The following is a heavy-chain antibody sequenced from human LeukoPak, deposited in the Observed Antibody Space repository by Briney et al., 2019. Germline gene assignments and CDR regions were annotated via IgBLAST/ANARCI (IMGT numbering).Heavy chain of an antibody. J-gene: IGHJ4*02. CDR2: IYYNGSA. CDR3: ATLTLYYGSGSYFDY. V-gene: IGHV3-53*01. Sequence: GGSLRLSCVASGVGGDNNYMSWVRRAPGKGLECVSVIYYNGSASYADSVKGRFTISRDNAKNTLFLQMNSLRAEDTALYYCATLTLYYGSGSYFDYWGQGTLVAVSS. CDR1: GVGGDNNY. D-gene: IGHD3-10*01.